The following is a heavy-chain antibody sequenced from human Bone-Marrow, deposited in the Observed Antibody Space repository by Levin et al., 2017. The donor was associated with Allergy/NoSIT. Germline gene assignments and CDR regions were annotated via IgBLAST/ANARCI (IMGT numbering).Heavy chain of an antibody. CDR2: IYHTGTT. V-gene: IGHV4-39*01. CDR3: ARSVFTIFGVVMIDY. D-gene: IGHD3-3*01. CDR1: GGSISSSNSY. J-gene: IGHJ4*02. Sequence: PSETLSLTCSVSGGSISSSNSYWDWIRQSPGTGLEWLGKIYHTGTTYDNPSLKSRVTISIDTTKRQFSLKLSSVTAADTAIYYCARSVFTIFGVVMIDYCGQGALVTVSS.